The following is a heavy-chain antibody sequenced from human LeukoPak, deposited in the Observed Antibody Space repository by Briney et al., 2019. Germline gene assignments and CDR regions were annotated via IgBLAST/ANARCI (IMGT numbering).Heavy chain of an antibody. J-gene: IGHJ4*02. D-gene: IGHD2-15*01. CDR2: ISPYNGNT. CDR3: AREGYCSGGSCCSGIIDY. Sequence: VASVKVSCKASGYTFITYGISWVRQAPGQGLEWMGWISPYNGNTNYAQKLQGRVTMTTDTSTSTASMELRSLRSDDTALYYCAREGYCSGGSCCSGIIDYWGQGTLVTVSS. V-gene: IGHV1-18*01. CDR1: GYTFITYG.